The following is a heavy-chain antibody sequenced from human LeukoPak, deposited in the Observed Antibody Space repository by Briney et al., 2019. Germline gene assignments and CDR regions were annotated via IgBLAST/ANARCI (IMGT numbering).Heavy chain of an antibody. CDR1: GGSISSYY. CDR2: IYYSGST. D-gene: IGHD5-18*01. V-gene: IGHV4-59*01. Sequence: PSETLSLTXTVSGGSISSYYWSWIRQPPGKGLEWIGYIYYSGSTNYNPSLKSRVTISVDTSKNQFSLKLSSVTAADTAVYYCARGRGYSYGLPLRRYWYFDLWGRGTLVTVSS. J-gene: IGHJ2*01. CDR3: ARGRGYSYGLPLRRYWYFDL.